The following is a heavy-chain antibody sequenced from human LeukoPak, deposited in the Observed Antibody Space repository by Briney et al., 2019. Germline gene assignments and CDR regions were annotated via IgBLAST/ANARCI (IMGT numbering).Heavy chain of an antibody. V-gene: IGHV3-48*01. Sequence: PGGSLRLSCAASGFIFNNYAMTWVRQAPGKGLEWVSYISSSSSTIYYADSVKGRFTISRDNAKNSLYLQMNSLRAEDTAVYYCARNLPVPAAIADYWGQGTLVTVSS. CDR1: GFIFNNYA. CDR2: ISSSSSTI. CDR3: ARNLPVPAAIADY. D-gene: IGHD2-2*02. J-gene: IGHJ4*02.